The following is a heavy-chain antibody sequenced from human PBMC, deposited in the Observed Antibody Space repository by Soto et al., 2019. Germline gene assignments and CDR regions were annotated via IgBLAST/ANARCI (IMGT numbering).Heavy chain of an antibody. Sequence: SVKVSCKASGGTFRSYAISWVRQAPGQGLEWMGGIIPIFGTANYAQKFQGSVTITADESTSTAYMELSSLRSEDTAVYYCARAPHYYYDSSGYYTRRPLDVWGQGTTVTVSS. D-gene: IGHD3-22*01. CDR3: ARAPHYYYDSSGYYTRRPLDV. V-gene: IGHV1-69*13. CDR1: GGTFRSYA. J-gene: IGHJ6*02. CDR2: IIPIFGTA.